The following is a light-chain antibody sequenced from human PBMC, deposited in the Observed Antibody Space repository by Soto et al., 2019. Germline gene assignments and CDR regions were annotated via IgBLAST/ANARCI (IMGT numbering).Light chain of an antibody. CDR1: QSVSSN. Sequence: EIVMTQSPATLSVSPGERATLSCRASQSVSSNLAWYQQKPGQAPRLLIYGASTRATDIPARFSGSGSGTEFTLTISSLQSEDFAVYYCQQYNNWLWTFGQGTKVEIE. CDR3: QQYNNWLWT. J-gene: IGKJ1*01. V-gene: IGKV3-15*01. CDR2: GAS.